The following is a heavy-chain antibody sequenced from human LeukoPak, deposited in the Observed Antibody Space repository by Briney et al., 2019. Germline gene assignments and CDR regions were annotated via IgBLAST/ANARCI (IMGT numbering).Heavy chain of an antibody. D-gene: IGHD2-15*01. J-gene: IGHJ4*02. CDR2: MNPNSGNT. CDR1: GYTFTSYD. V-gene: IGHV1-8*01. CDR3: AREGYCSGGSCHERLDY. Sequence: ASVKVSCKASGYTFTSYDINWVRQATGQGLEWMGWMNPNSGNTGYAQKFQGRVTMTRNTYISTAYMELSSLRSEDTAVYYCAREGYCSGGSCHERLDYWGQGTLVTVSS.